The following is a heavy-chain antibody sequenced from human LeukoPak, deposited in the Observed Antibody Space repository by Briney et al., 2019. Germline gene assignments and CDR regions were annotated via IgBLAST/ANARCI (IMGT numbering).Heavy chain of an antibody. Sequence: GGSLRLSCAASGFTFSSYGMHWVRQAPGKGLEWVAVISYDGSNKYYADSVKGRFTISRDNSKNTLYLQMNSLRAEDTAVYYCAKCGSFYYYMDVWGKGTTVTVSS. V-gene: IGHV3-30*18. D-gene: IGHD1-26*01. J-gene: IGHJ6*03. CDR3: AKCGSFYYYMDV. CDR1: GFTFSSYG. CDR2: ISYDGSNK.